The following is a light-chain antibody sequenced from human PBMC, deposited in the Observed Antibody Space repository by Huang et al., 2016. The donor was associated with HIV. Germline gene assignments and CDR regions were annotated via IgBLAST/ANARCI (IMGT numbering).Light chain of an antibody. V-gene: IGKV1-NL1*01. Sequence: DIQMSQSPSSLSAYVGDRVTITCRASQGISNSLAWYQQKPGKAPNLLVYLASRLETGVSSRFSGSGSETDYTLTISSLQPEDSATYYCQQYFSSQRTFGQGTKVEIK. CDR1: QGISNS. CDR3: QQYFSSQRT. CDR2: LAS. J-gene: IGKJ1*01.